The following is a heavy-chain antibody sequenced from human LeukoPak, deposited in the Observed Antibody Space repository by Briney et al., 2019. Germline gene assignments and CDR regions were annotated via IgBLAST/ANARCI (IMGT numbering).Heavy chain of an antibody. CDR3: ARDYCSSTSCLFDY. D-gene: IGHD2-2*01. CDR1: GYTFTVYH. CDR2: INPNSGDT. V-gene: IGHV1-2*06. J-gene: IGHJ4*02. Sequence: ASVKVSCKASGYTFTVYHMHWVRQAPGQGLEWMGRINPNSGDTNYAQNFQGRVTMTRDTSISTAYMELSRLRSDDTAVYYCARDYCSSTSCLFDYWGQGTLVTVSS.